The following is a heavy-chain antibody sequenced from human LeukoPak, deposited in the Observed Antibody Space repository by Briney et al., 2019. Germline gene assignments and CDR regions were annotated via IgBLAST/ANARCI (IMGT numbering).Heavy chain of an antibody. CDR1: GFIFSNYG. J-gene: IGHJ6*02. Sequence: PGGSLRLSCAASGFIFSNYGMNWVRQAPGKGLEWVAAISASGSATSYADSMRGRFTTSRDNAKNSLYLHMDSLRAEDTAVYYCARDGSGGSYEYSGTYSEYYGMDVWGQGTMVTVSS. D-gene: IGHD1-26*01. CDR3: ARDGSGGSYEYSGTYSEYYGMDV. V-gene: IGHV3-21*01. CDR2: ISASGSAT.